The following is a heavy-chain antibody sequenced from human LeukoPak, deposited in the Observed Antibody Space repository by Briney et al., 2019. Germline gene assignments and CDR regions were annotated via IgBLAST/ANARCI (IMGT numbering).Heavy chain of an antibody. J-gene: IGHJ4*02. CDR2: INHSGST. V-gene: IGHV4-34*01. CDR3: ARLMVRGVIGQISEFDY. CDR1: GGSFSGYY. D-gene: IGHD3-10*01. Sequence: SETLSLTCAVYGGSFSGYYWSWIRQPPGKGLEWIGEINHSGSTNYNPSLKSRVTISVDTSKNQFSLKLSSVTAADTAVYYCARLMVRGVIGQISEFDYWGQGTLVTVSS.